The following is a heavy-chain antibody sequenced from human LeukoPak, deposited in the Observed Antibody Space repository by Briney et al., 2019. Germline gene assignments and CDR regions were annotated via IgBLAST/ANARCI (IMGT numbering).Heavy chain of an antibody. V-gene: IGHV1-2*02. Sequence: ASVKVSCKASGYTFTAHHIHWVRQAPGQGLEWMGWLNPNSGGTNYAQKFQGRVTMTRDTSISTAYMELSRLRSDDTAVYYCARDGITMTGSDWFDPWGQGTLVTVSS. J-gene: IGHJ5*02. CDR2: LNPNSGGT. CDR3: ARDGITMTGSDWFDP. CDR1: GYTFTAHH. D-gene: IGHD3-22*01.